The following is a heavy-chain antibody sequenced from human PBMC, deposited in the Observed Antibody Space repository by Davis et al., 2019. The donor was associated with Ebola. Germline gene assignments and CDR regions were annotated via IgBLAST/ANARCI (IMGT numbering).Heavy chain of an antibody. D-gene: IGHD1-26*01. Sequence: GGSLRLSCAASGFTFSSYGMHWVRQAPGKGLEWVAVIWYDGSNKYYADSVKGRFTISRDNSKNTLYLQMNSLKTEDTAVYYCARDAWVNGMDVWGQGTTVTVSS. V-gene: IGHV3-33*01. J-gene: IGHJ6*02. CDR3: ARDAWVNGMDV. CDR2: IWYDGSNK. CDR1: GFTFSSYG.